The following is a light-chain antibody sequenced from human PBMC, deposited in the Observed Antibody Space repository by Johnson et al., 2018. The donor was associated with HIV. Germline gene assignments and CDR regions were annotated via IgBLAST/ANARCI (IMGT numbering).Light chain of an antibody. CDR1: SSNIANNY. CDR2: ENN. V-gene: IGLV1-51*02. Sequence: QSVLTQPPSVSAAPGQKVTISCSGSSSNIANNYVSWYQQLPGTAPKLLIYENNKRPSGIPDRFSGSKSGTSATLGITGLQTGDAADYYCETWDSSLSGYYVFGTGTKLTVL. J-gene: IGLJ1*01. CDR3: ETWDSSLSGYYV.